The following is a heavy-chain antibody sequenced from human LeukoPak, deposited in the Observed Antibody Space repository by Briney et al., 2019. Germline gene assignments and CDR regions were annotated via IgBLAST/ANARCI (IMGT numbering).Heavy chain of an antibody. CDR1: GFSFSTYA. CDR2: ISDSGRTT. Sequence: PGGSLRLSCAASGFSFSTYAMGWVRQAPGEGLEWVSGISDSGRTTLYADSVKGRFTISRDNSKNTLYLQMNSLRAEDSAVYYCARGTVMTMLVANPNNWFDPWGQGTLVTVSS. J-gene: IGHJ5*02. CDR3: ARGTVMTMLVANPNNWFDP. V-gene: IGHV3-23*01. D-gene: IGHD3-22*01.